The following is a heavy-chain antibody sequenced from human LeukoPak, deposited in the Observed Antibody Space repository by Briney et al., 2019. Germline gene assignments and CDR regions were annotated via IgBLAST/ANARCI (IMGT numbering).Heavy chain of an antibody. D-gene: IGHD3-16*02. CDR2: INHSGST. Sequence: SETLSLTCAVYGGSFSGYYLSWIRQPPGKGLEWIGEINHSGSTNYNPSLKSRVTISVDTSKNQFSLTLSSVTAADTAVYYCARGNAFGGVIAYYSYYYYMDVWDKGTTVTVSS. CDR3: ARGNAFGGVIAYYSYYYYMDV. J-gene: IGHJ6*03. CDR1: GGSFSGYY. V-gene: IGHV4-34*01.